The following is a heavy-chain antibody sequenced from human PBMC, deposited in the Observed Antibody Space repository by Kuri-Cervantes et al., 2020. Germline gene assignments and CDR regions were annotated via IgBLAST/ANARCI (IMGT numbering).Heavy chain of an antibody. Sequence: GGSLRLSCAASGFTFSSYAMHWVRQAPGKGLEYVSAISSNGGSTYYADSVKGRFTISRDNSKNTLYLQMNSLRAEDTAVYYCAKGGSSGTDYWGQGTLVTVSS. CDR2: ISSNGGST. J-gene: IGHJ4*02. CDR1: GFTFSSYA. V-gene: IGHV3-64*04. CDR3: AKGGSSGTDY. D-gene: IGHD3-22*01.